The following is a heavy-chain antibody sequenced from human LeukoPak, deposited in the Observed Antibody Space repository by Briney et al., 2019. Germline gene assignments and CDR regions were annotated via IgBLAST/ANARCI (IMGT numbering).Heavy chain of an antibody. CDR1: GGSISSSSYY. J-gene: IGHJ5*02. CDR3: ARHWHSSGWYLFWFDP. CDR2: IYYSGST. Sequence: SETLSLTCTVSGGSISSSSYYWGWIRQPPGKGLEWIGSIYYSGSTYYNPSLKSRVTISVDTSKNQFSLKLSSVTAADTAVYYCARHWHSSGWYLFWFDPWAREPWSPSPQ. D-gene: IGHD6-19*01. V-gene: IGHV4-39*01.